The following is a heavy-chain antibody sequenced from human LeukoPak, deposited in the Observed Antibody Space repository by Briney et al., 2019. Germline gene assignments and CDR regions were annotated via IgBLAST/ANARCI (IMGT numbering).Heavy chain of an antibody. CDR1: GFTFSDYY. CDR2: IYSGGST. CDR3: AGTLYSSGWAFDY. J-gene: IGHJ4*02. V-gene: IGHV3-66*01. D-gene: IGHD6-19*01. Sequence: TGGSLRLSCAASGFTFSDYYMTWIRQAPGKGLEWVSVIYSGGSTYYADSVKGRFTISRDNSKNTLYLQMNSLRAEDTAVYYCAGTLYSSGWAFDYWGQGTLVTVSS.